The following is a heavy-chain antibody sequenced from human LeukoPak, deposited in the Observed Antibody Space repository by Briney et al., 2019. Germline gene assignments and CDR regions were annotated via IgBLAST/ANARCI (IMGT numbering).Heavy chain of an antibody. J-gene: IGHJ3*02. CDR3: ARSLLPDIVVVVAVRGIQAFDI. D-gene: IGHD2-15*01. CDR2: IKQDGSEK. V-gene: IGHV3-7*01. Sequence: GGSLRLSCAASGFTFSSYAMSWVRQAPGKGLEWVANIKQDGSEKYYVDSVKGRFTISRDNAKNSLYLQMNSLRAEDTAVYYCARSLLPDIVVVVAVRGIQAFDIWGQGTMVTVSS. CDR1: GFTFSSYA.